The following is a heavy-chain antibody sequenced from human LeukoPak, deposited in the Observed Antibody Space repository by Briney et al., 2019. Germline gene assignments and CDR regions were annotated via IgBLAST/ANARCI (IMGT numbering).Heavy chain of an antibody. CDR3: ARATSSQFRPFDI. Sequence: WASVKVSCKASGYTFTGYYMHWVRQAPGRGLEWMGWINPNSGGTNYAQKFQGRVTMTRDTSISTAYMELSRLRSDDTAVYYCARATSSQFRPFDIWGQGTMVTVSS. CDR2: INPNSGGT. CDR1: GYTFTGYY. D-gene: IGHD1-1*01. V-gene: IGHV1-2*02. J-gene: IGHJ3*02.